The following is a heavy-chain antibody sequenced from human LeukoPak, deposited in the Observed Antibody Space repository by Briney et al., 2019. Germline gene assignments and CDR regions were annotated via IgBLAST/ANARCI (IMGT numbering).Heavy chain of an antibody. V-gene: IGHV1-2*02. J-gene: IGHJ4*02. CDR2: INPNSGGT. CDR3: ARDHRPAIWFGES. Sequence: GASVKVSCKASGYTFTGYYMHWVRQAPGQGVEWMGWINPNSGGTNYAQKFQGRVTMTRDTSISTAYMELSRLRSDDTAVYYCARDHRPAIWFGESWGQGTLVTVSS. CDR1: GYTFTGYY. D-gene: IGHD3-10*01.